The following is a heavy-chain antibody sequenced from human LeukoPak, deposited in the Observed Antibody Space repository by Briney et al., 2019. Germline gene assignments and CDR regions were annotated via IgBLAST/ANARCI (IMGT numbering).Heavy chain of an antibody. J-gene: IGHJ4*02. V-gene: IGHV3-30*02. CDR2: IRYDGSNK. Sequence: GGSLRLSCAASGLTFSSYSMNWVRQAPGKGLEWVAFIRYDGSNKYYADSVKGRFTISRDNSKNTLYLQMNSLRAEDTAVYYCAKFPNIVVVPAAIRSFGYWGQGTLVTVSS. CDR3: AKFPNIVVVPAAIRSFGY. D-gene: IGHD2-2*02. CDR1: GLTFSSYS.